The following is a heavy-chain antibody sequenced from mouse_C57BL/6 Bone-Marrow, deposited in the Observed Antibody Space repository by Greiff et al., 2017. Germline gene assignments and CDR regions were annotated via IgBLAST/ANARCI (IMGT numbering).Heavy chain of an antibody. CDR1: GYTFTDYY. J-gene: IGHJ2*01. V-gene: IGHV1-19*01. Sequence: VEPGASVKMSCKASGYTFTDYYMNWVKQSHGKSLEWIGVINPYNGGTSYNQKFKGKATLTVDKSSSTAYMELNSPTSEDSAVYYCAREGYHAYYFDYWGQGTTLTVSS. CDR3: AREGYHAYYFDY. D-gene: IGHD2-2*01. CDR2: INPYNGGT.